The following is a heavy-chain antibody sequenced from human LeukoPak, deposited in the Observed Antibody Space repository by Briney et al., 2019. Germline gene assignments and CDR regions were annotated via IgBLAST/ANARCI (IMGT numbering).Heavy chain of an antibody. CDR2: IYYSGST. CDR3: ALTVYSSSLVGAFDI. V-gene: IGHV4-39*07. Sequence: SETLSLTCTVSGDSISSSSYYWGWIRQPPGKGLEWIGSIYYSGSTYYNPSLKSRVTISVDTSKNQFSLKLSSVTAADTAVYYCALTVYSSSLVGAFDIWGQGTMVTVSS. CDR1: GDSISSSSYY. D-gene: IGHD6-13*01. J-gene: IGHJ3*02.